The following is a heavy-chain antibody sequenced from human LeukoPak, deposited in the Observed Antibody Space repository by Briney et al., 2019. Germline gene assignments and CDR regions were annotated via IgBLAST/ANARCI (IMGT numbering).Heavy chain of an antibody. V-gene: IGHV3-23*01. J-gene: IGHJ4*02. CDR2: ISVSGAST. Sequence: GGSLRLSCAVSGFTFSSYAMTWVRQAPGKGLEWVSGISVSGASTYYADSMKGRFTISRDNTKNSLYLQMNSLRAEDTAVYYCLGGTGWIFDYWGQGTLVTVSS. CDR3: LGGTGWIFDY. D-gene: IGHD6-19*01. CDR1: GFTFSSYA.